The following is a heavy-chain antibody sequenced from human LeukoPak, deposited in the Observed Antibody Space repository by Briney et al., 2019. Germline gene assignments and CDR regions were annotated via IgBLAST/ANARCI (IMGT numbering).Heavy chain of an antibody. CDR3: AKEGRGYTDGYNDALDI. CDR2: IYSGCST. Sequence: GGSLRLSRAASGFTVSSNYMSWVRQAPGKGLEWVSVIYSGCSTKYADSVKGRFTISRDISRNTLYLQMNSLRAEDTAVYYCAKEGRGYTDGYNDALDIWGQGTMVTVSS. D-gene: IGHD5-18*01. V-gene: IGHV3-53*01. J-gene: IGHJ3*02. CDR1: GFTVSSNY.